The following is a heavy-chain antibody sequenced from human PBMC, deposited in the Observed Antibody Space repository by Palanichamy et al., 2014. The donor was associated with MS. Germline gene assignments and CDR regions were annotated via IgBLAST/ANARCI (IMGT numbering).Heavy chain of an antibody. CDR1: GGSISSSSYY. CDR2: ISYSGST. D-gene: IGHD6-19*01. J-gene: IGHJ4*02. V-gene: IGHV4-39*01. CDR3: ARQRSDSSGWYSPIDY. Sequence: QLQLQESGPGLVKPSETLSLTCTVSGGSISSSSYYWGWIRQPPGKGLEWIGSISYSGSTYYNPSLKSRVTISVDTSKNQFSVKLNSVTAADTAVYYCARQRSDSSGWYSPIDYWSQGTQVTVSS.